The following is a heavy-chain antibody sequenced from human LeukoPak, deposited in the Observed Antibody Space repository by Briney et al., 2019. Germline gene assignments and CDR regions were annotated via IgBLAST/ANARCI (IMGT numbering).Heavy chain of an antibody. V-gene: IGHV1-2*02. CDR2: INPNSGGT. Sequence: ASVKVSCKASGYTFTGYYMHWVRQAPGQGLEWMGWINPNSGGTNYEQKFQGRVTMTRDTSIRTAYMELSRLRSDDTAVYYCARMVVVVIADAFDIWGQGTMVTVSS. D-gene: IGHD3-22*01. CDR1: GYTFTGYY. J-gene: IGHJ3*02. CDR3: ARMVVVVIADAFDI.